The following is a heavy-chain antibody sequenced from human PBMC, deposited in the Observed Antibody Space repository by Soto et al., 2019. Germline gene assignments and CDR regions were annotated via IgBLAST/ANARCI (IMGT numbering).Heavy chain of an antibody. Sequence: VGSLRLSGVGSGFTFSDYYITWIGRAPGKGLEWVSYINTLSSAIYYADSVKGRFTISRNNAKNSVYLQMNSLRAEDTAVYYCARRLQWQLRPLDSWGRGTLVTVSS. CDR1: GFTFSDYY. CDR2: INTLSSAI. V-gene: IGHV3-11*01. J-gene: IGHJ4*02. CDR3: ARRLQWQLRPLDS. D-gene: IGHD6-19*01.